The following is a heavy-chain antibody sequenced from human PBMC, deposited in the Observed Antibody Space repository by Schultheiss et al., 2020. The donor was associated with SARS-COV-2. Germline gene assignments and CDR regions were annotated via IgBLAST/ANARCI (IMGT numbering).Heavy chain of an antibody. CDR2: IWYDGSNK. J-gene: IGHJ3*02. V-gene: IGHV3-30*15. CDR3: ARAATMIVGRGAFDI. CDR1: GFTFSSYA. D-gene: IGHD3-22*01. Sequence: GGSLRLSCAASGFTFSSYAVHWVRQAPGKGLEWVAVIWYDGSNKYYADSVKGRFTISRDNSKNTLYLQMSSLRAEDTAVYYCARAATMIVGRGAFDIWGQGTMVTVAS.